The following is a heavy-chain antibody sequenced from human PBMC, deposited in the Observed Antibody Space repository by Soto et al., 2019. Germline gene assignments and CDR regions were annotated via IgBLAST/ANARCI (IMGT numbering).Heavy chain of an antibody. Sequence: SETLSLTCTVSGGSISSYYWSWIRQPPGKGLEWIGYIYYSGSTNYNPSLMGRVTISVDTSKNQFSLRVISVTAADTAVYFCATQIQFGDYIQDAFDLWGQGTMVTVSS. D-gene: IGHD4-17*01. CDR2: IYYSGST. J-gene: IGHJ3*01. V-gene: IGHV4-59*08. CDR3: ATQIQFGDYIQDAFDL. CDR1: GGSISSYY.